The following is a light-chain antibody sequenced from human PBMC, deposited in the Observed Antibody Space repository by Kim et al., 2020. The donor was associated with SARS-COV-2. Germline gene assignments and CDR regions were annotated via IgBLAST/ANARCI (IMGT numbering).Light chain of an antibody. CDR2: GKN. CDR3: NSRDSSGDVV. CDR1: SRRSYY. J-gene: IGLJ2*01. Sequence: VAVGQTVRITWQGDSRRSYYASWYQQKPGQAPVLVIYGKNNRPSGIPDRFSGSSSGNTASLTITGAQAEDEADYYCNSRDSSGDVVFGGGTQLTVL. V-gene: IGLV3-19*01.